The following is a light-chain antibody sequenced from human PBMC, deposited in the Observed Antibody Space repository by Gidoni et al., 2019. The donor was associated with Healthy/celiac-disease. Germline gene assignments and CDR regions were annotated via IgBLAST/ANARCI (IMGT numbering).Light chain of an antibody. CDR2: GAS. J-gene: IGKJ1*01. Sequence: IVLTQSPGTLSLSPGERATLSCRASQSVSSCYLAWYQQKPGQAPSLLIYGASSRATGIPDRFSGSGSGTDFTLTISRLEPENFAVYYCQQYGSSPQTFXXXTKVEIK. CDR3: QQYGSSPQT. V-gene: IGKV3-20*01. CDR1: QSVSSCY.